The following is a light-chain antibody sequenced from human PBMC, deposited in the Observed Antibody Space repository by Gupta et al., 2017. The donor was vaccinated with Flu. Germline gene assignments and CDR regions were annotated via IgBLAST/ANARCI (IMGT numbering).Light chain of an antibody. J-gene: IGKJ2*03. CDR2: AAS. Sequence: DIQMTQSPSSLSASVGDRVTITCRASQSISSYLNWYQQKPEKAPKLLIYAASSLQSGVPSRFSGSGSGTDFTLTISRLQPEDFATYYCQQSDSTPDSFGQGTTLEIK. CDR1: QSISSY. CDR3: QQSDSTPDS. V-gene: IGKV1-39*01.